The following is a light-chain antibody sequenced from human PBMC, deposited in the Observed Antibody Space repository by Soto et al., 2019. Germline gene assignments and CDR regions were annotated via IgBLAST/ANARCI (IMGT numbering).Light chain of an antibody. V-gene: IGLV2-8*01. J-gene: IGLJ1*01. Sequence: QSALTQPPSASGSPGQSVTISCTGTSSDVGGYNYVSWYQQYPGKPPKLMIYEVSKRPSGVPDRFSGSKSGNTASLTVSGLQAEDEADYFCSSYAGSNNYVFGTGTKLNVL. CDR1: SSDVGGYNY. CDR2: EVS. CDR3: SSYAGSNNYV.